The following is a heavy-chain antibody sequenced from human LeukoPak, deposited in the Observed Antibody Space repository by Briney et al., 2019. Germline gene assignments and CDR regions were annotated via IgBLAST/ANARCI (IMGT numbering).Heavy chain of an antibody. CDR2: LDPSAGDT. CDR3: ARTDCSRYSCYKDAFDI. V-gene: IGHV1-46*01. CDR1: GFTFTNYF. D-gene: IGHD2-2*02. Sequence: GASVKVSCKASGFTFTNYFMHWVRQAPGQGLEYMGLLDPSAGDTTYAQKFQGRVTMTRDTSTSTVYMELSSLRFEDTAVYYCARTDCSRYSCYKDAFDIWGQGTMVTVSS. J-gene: IGHJ3*02.